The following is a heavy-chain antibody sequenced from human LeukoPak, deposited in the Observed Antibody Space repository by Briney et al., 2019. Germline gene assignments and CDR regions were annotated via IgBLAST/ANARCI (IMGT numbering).Heavy chain of an antibody. CDR1: GFTFSSSW. CDR2: IKQDGSEK. D-gene: IGHD3-10*01. V-gene: IGHV3-7*01. CDR3: ASSTMVRGVIYFDY. J-gene: IGHJ4*02. Sequence: GGSLRLSCVASGFTFSSSWMSWVRQAPGKGLEWVANIKQDGSEKYYVDSVKGRFTISRDNAKNSLYLQMNSLRAEDTAVYYCASSTMVRGVIYFDYWGQGTLVTVSS.